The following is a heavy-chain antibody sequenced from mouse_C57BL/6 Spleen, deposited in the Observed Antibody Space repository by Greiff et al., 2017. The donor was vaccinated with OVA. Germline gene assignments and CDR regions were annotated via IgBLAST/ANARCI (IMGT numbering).Heavy chain of an antibody. V-gene: IGHV1-15*01. Sequence: QVQLQQSGAELVRPGASVTLSCKASGYTFTDYEMHWVKQTPVHGLEWIGAIDPETGGTAYNQKFKGKAILTADKSSSTAYMELRSLTSEDSAVYYCTRSRDYYGSPFAYWGQGTLVTVSA. CDR2: IDPETGGT. CDR3: TRSRDYYGSPFAY. CDR1: GYTFTDYE. D-gene: IGHD1-1*01. J-gene: IGHJ3*01.